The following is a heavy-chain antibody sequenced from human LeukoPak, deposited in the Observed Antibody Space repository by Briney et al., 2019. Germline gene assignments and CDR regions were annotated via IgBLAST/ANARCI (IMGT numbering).Heavy chain of an antibody. J-gene: IGHJ3*02. V-gene: IGHV4-59*08. CDR3: ARGLNAQDDLDAFDI. CDR2: IYYSGST. D-gene: IGHD1-1*01. Sequence: SETLSLTCTVSGGSISSYYWSWIRQPPGKGLEWIGYIYYSGSTNYNPSLKSRVTISVDTSKNQFSLKLSSVTAADTAVYYCARGLNAQDDLDAFDIWGQGTVVTVSS. CDR1: GGSISSYY.